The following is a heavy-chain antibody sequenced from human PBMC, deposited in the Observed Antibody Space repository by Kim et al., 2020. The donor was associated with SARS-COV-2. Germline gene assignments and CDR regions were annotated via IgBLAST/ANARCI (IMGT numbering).Heavy chain of an antibody. CDR3: AAGAPGH. J-gene: IGHJ1*01. V-gene: IGHV4-34*01. CDR1: GASFSDFQ. Sequence: SETLSLTCAVYGASFSDFQWTWIRQTPEKGLEWIGQINHGGSTSYNPSLKSRVSMSVDTSKNQFSLRLTSVTAADTAVYYCAAGAPGHWGQGTLVTVSS. CDR2: INHGGST.